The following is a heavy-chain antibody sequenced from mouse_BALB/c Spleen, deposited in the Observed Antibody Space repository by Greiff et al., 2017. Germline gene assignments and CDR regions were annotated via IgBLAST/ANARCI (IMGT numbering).Heavy chain of an antibody. CDR1: GFNIKDYY. Sequence: VQLKQSGAELVRSGASVKLSCTASGFNIKDYYMHWVKQRPEQGLEWIGWIDPENGDTEYAPKFQGKATMTADTSSNTAYLQLSSLTSEDTAVYYSNAYDGYRDYWGQGTTLTVSS. J-gene: IGHJ2*01. CDR2: IDPENGDT. V-gene: IGHV14-4*02. D-gene: IGHD2-3*01. CDR3: NAYDGYRDY.